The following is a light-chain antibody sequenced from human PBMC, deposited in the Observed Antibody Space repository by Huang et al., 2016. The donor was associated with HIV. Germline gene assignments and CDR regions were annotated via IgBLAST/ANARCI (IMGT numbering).Light chain of an antibody. Sequence: EIAMTQSPATLYVSPGERVTLSCRASQSVSSNLAWYQQKPGQAPRLLLYGASTRDTGIPARFSGSGSGTEFTLTISSLQSEDFAVYYCQQYNNWPPGDTFGQGTKLEIK. CDR3: QQYNNWPPGDT. CDR2: GAS. V-gene: IGKV3-15*01. J-gene: IGKJ2*01. CDR1: QSVSSN.